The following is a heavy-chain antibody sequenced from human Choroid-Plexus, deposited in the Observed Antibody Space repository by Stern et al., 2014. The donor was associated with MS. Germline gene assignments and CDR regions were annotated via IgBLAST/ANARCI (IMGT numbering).Heavy chain of an antibody. Sequence: VQLVESGAEVKKPGASVKVSCKTSGYIFTGYYIHWVRQAPGQGLAWMAWINPNTGGTKYAQKFQVRVTMSRDTSISTAYVELSSLTSDDTAVYYCARDQRGITIFGVVTDYYYLGMDVWGQGTTVTVSS. CDR3: ARDQRGITIFGVVTDYYYLGMDV. J-gene: IGHJ6*02. V-gene: IGHV1-2*02. CDR2: INPNTGGT. CDR1: GYIFTGYY. D-gene: IGHD3-3*01.